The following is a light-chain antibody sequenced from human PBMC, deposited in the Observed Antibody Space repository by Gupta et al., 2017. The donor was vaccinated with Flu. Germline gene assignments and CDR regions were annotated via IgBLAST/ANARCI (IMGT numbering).Light chain of an antibody. CDR2: EAS. J-gene: IGKJ4*01. V-gene: IGKV1-39*01. CDR3: QQGDTTPLT. Sequence: DTQMTQSPSSLSASVGDRVTITCRASQNINNFLTWYQQKPGGAPRLLIYEASYLQTGVPSRFSGSGSATDFTLTISSLQPEDSATYYCQQGDTTPLTFGGGTXV. CDR1: QNINNF.